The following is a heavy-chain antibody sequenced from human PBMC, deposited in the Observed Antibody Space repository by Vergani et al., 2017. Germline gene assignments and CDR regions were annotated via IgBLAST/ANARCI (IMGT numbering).Heavy chain of an antibody. D-gene: IGHD2-2*01. CDR3: ARDRGCGTISFYFSGAFDY. CDR2: IHYDGSHE. V-gene: IGHV3-33*01. Sequence: QVQLVESGGGVVQPGRSLRLSCAASGFSFSSFGFHWVRQAPGKGLEWVAFIHYDGSHEYYIDSVKGRFTISRDNSNNTLILQMNGLRAEDTAVYYCARDRGCGTISFYFSGAFDYWGLGTLVSVSS. J-gene: IGHJ4*02. CDR1: GFSFSSFG.